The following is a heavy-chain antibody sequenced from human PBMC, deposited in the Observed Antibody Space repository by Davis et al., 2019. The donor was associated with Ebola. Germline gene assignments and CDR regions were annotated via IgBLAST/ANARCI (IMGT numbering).Heavy chain of an antibody. CDR2: IIPVSGVP. CDR3: AREVGETKLDQ. Sequence: SVKVSCKASGYRFNVYGISWVRQAPGQGLDWMGGIIPVSGVPKYAQDFQDRVTITADESTSTAYMELTNLRSDDTAVYYCAREVGETKLDQWGQGTLVTVSS. D-gene: IGHD1-26*01. V-gene: IGHV1-69*13. J-gene: IGHJ4*02. CDR1: GYRFNVYG.